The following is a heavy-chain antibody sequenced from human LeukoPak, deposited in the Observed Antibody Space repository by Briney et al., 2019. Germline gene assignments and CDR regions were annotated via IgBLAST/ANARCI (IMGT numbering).Heavy chain of an antibody. D-gene: IGHD4-23*01. CDR3: ARVPDYGGNPDYYYYYYMDV. V-gene: IGHV4-59*01. CDR1: GGSISSYY. Sequence: SETLSLTCTVSGGSISSYYWSWIRQPPGKGLEWIGYIYYSGSTNYNPSLKSRVTISVDTSKNQFSLKLSSVTAADTAVYYRARVPDYGGNPDYYYYYYMDVWGKGTTVTVSS. J-gene: IGHJ6*03. CDR2: IYYSGST.